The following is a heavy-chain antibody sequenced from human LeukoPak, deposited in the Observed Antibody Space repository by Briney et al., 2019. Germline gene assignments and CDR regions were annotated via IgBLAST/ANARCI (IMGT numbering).Heavy chain of an antibody. CDR1: GFTFSSSA. J-gene: IGHJ4*02. D-gene: IGHD1-26*01. V-gene: IGHV3-23*01. CDR3: AKVSWSSGSYSGGY. CDR2: ISGSGYST. Sequence: GGSLRLSCAASGFTFSSSAMSWVRQAPGKGLEWVSAISGSGYSTYYADSAKGRFTISRDNSKNTLYLQMNSLRAEDTAVYYCAKVSWSSGSYSGGYWGQGTLVTVSS.